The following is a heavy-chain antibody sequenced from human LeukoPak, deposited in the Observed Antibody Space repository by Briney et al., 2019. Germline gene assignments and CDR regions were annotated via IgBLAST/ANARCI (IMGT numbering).Heavy chain of an antibody. J-gene: IGHJ4*02. V-gene: IGHV4-38-2*01. CDR1: GYSISSGYY. CDR3: ARKLRGYSYVDY. D-gene: IGHD5-18*01. Sequence: SETLSLTCAVSGYSISSGYYWDWIRQPPGKGLEWIGSIYHSGSTYYNPSLKSRVTISVDTSNNQFSLKLSSVTAADTAVYYCARKLRGYSYVDYWGQGTLVTVSS. CDR2: IYHSGST.